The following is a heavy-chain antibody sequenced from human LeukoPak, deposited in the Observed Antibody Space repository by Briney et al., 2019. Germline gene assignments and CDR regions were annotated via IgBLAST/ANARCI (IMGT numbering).Heavy chain of an antibody. CDR3: ARARDYGDYPPDS. V-gene: IGHV3-30*03. Sequence: GGSLRLSCAASGFTFSSYSMNWVRQAPGKGLEWVAVISYDGSNKYYADSVKGRFTISRDNSKNTLYLQMNSLRAEDTAVYYCARARDYGDYPPDSWGQGTLVTVSS. J-gene: IGHJ4*02. D-gene: IGHD4-17*01. CDR1: GFTFSSYS. CDR2: ISYDGSNK.